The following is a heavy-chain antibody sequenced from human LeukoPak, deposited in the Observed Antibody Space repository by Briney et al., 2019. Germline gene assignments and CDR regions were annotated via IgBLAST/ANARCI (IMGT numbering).Heavy chain of an antibody. D-gene: IGHD5-18*01. CDR3: ARVRLMGGGYSYGYYYYYYMDV. CDR2: INHSGST. J-gene: IGHJ6*03. CDR1: GGSFSGYY. Sequence: SETLSLTCAVYGGSFSGYYWSWIRQPPGKGLEWIGEINHSGSTNYNPSLNSRVTISVDTSKKQFSLTLRSVTAADTAVYYCARVRLMGGGYSYGYYYYYYMDVWGKGTTVTVSS. V-gene: IGHV4-34*01.